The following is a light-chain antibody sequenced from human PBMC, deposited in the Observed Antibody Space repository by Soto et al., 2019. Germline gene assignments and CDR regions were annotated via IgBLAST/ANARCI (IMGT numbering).Light chain of an antibody. CDR2: GAS. V-gene: IGKV3-15*01. CDR3: QQDSSWPLT. J-gene: IGKJ4*01. CDR1: QSISSF. Sequence: EIVLTQSPSTLSLSAGERATLSWRASQSISSFLAWYQQKPGQAPRLLIYGASIRATGVPATFSGSGYGTEFTLSISSLQSEHLGVYYCQQDSSWPLTFGGGTKVDIK.